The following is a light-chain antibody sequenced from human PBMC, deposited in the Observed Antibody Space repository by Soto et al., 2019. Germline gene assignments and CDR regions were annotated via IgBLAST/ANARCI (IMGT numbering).Light chain of an antibody. J-gene: IGLJ2*01. CDR2: EVS. CDR1: SSDVGGYNY. Sequence: QSALTQPPSASGSPGQSVTISCTGTSSDVGGYNYVSWYQQHPGKAPKLMIYEVSKRPSGVPDRFSGSKSGNTASLTVSGLKAEDEADYYCRSYAGSNKSVVFGGGTKLTVL. V-gene: IGLV2-8*01. CDR3: RSYAGSNKSVV.